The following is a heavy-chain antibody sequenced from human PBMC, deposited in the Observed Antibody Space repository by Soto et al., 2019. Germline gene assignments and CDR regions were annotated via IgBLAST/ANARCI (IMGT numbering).Heavy chain of an antibody. Sequence: SETLSLTCTVSGGSISSGGYYWSWIRQHPGKGREWIGYICCSGSTYYNPSLRSRVTISVDTSKNQFSLRLSSVTAADTAVYYCACVGGGGSNSGLGGWDQGSRVTVAS. J-gene: IGHJ6*02. D-gene: IGHD2-15*01. CDR2: ICCSGST. CDR3: ACVGGGGSNSGLGG. V-gene: IGHV4-31*03. CDR1: GGSISSGGYY.